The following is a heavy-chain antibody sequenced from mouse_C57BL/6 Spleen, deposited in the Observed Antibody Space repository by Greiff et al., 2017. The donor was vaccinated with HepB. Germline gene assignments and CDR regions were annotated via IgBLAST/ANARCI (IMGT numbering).Heavy chain of an antibody. D-gene: IGHD1-1*02. CDR1: GFTFSSYG. Sequence: EVMLVESGGDLVKPGGSLKLSCAASGFTFSSYGMSWVRQTPDKRLEWVATISSGGSYTYYPDSVKGRFTISRDNAKNTLYLQMSRLKSEDTAMYYCARRRGGPSDYWGQGTSVTVAS. CDR3: ARRRGGPSDY. V-gene: IGHV5-6*02. CDR2: ISSGGSYT. J-gene: IGHJ4*01.